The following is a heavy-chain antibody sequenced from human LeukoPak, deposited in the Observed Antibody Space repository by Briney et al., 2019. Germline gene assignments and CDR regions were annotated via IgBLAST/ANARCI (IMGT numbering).Heavy chain of an antibody. D-gene: IGHD6-13*01. J-gene: IGHJ4*02. Sequence: SETLSLTCAVYGGSFSGYYWSWIRQPPGKGLEWIGEINHSGSTNYNPSLKSRVTISVDTSKNHFSLKLSSVTAADTAVYYCARGALGSSSPFDYWGQGTLVTVSS. CDR2: INHSGST. V-gene: IGHV4-34*01. CDR3: ARGALGSSSPFDY. CDR1: GGSFSGYY.